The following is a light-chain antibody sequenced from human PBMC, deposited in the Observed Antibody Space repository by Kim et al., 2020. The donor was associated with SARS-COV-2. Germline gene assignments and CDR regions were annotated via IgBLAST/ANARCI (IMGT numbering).Light chain of an antibody. CDR1: QSITNY. Sequence: EIVLTQSPATLSLSPGERATLSCRASQSITNYLAWYQQRPGQPPRLLIYDASNRAIGIPARFSGSGSGTDFTLTISSLEPDDFAVYYCQQRSTWPEITYGQGTRLEIK. J-gene: IGKJ5*01. CDR3: QQRSTWPEIT. CDR2: DAS. V-gene: IGKV3-11*01.